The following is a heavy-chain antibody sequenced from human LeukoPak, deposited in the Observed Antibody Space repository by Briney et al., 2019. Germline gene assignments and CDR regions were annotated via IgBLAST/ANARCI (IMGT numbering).Heavy chain of an antibody. V-gene: IGHV4-30-4*01. D-gene: IGHD5-12*01. Sequence: SQTLSLTCTVSGGSISSGDYYCSWIRQPPGKGLEWIGYIYYSGSTYYNPSLKSRVTISVDTSKNQFSLKLSSVTAADTAVYYCARVSTSGYDNHFDYWGQGTLVTVSS. CDR1: GGSISSGDYY. J-gene: IGHJ4*02. CDR3: ARVSTSGYDNHFDY. CDR2: IYYSGST.